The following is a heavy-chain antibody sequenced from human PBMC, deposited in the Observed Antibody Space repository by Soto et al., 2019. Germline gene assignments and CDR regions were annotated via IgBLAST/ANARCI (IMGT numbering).Heavy chain of an antibody. CDR2: IYYSGST. J-gene: IGHJ4*02. D-gene: IGHD3-10*01. CDR1: GGSISSGDYY. V-gene: IGHV4-30-4*01. Sequence: QVQLQESGPGLVKPSQTLSLTCTVSGGSISSGDYYWSWIRQPPGKGLEWIGYIYYSGSTYYNPSLKSRLTISLDTSKNHFSLKLSSVTAADTAVYYCARAQGSGFLVSWGQGTLVTVSS. CDR3: ARAQGSGFLVS.